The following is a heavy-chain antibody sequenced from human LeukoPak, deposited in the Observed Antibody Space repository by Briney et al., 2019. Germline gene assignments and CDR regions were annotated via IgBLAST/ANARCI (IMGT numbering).Heavy chain of an antibody. CDR3: ARANALYCSSTSCLFDY. V-gene: IGHV1-2*02. Sequence: ASVKVSCKASGYTFTGYYMHWVRQAPGQGLEWMAWINPNSGGTYYAQNFHDRITMTRDTSISTAYMEPSRLRSDDTAIYYCARANALYCSSTSCLFDYWGQGTLVTVSS. CDR1: GYTFTGYY. J-gene: IGHJ4*02. CDR2: INPNSGGT. D-gene: IGHD2-2*01.